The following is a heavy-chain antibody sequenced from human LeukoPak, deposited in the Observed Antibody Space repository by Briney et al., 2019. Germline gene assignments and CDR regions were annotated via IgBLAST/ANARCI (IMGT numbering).Heavy chain of an antibody. V-gene: IGHV3-21*01. CDR2: ISSRSSYI. CDR1: GFTFSSYS. D-gene: IGHD2-2*02. CDR3: AKDLGYCSSTSCYTGYFDY. J-gene: IGHJ4*02. Sequence: PGGSLRLSCAASGFTFSSYSMNWVRQAPGKGLEWVSSISSRSSYIYYADSVKGRFTISRDNSKNTLYLQMNSLRAEDTAVYYCAKDLGYCSSTSCYTGYFDYWGQGTLVTVSS.